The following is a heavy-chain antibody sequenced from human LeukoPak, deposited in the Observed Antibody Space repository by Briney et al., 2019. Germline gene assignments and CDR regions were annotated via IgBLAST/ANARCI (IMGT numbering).Heavy chain of an antibody. D-gene: IGHD6-13*01. J-gene: IGHJ4*02. Sequence: SETLSLTCAVYGGSFSGYYWSWIRQPPGKGLEWIGEINHSGSTNYNPSLKSRVTISVDTSKNQFSLKLSSVTAADTAVYYCARAKLSSSWYFFPPFDYWGQGTLVTVSS. V-gene: IGHV4-34*01. CDR3: ARAKLSSSWYFFPPFDY. CDR1: GGSFSGYY. CDR2: INHSGST.